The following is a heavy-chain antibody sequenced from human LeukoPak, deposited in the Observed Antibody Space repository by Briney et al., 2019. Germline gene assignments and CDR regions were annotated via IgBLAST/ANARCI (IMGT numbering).Heavy chain of an antibody. CDR2: INPNSGGT. V-gene: IGHV1-2*02. J-gene: IGHJ4*02. CDR1: GYTFTGYY. Sequence: ASVKVSCKASGYTFTGYYMHWVRQAPGQGLEWMGWINPNSGGTNYAQKFQGRVTITRDTSISTAYMELSSLRSDDTAVYYCARSFYYGSGRALFDYWGQGTLVTVSS. D-gene: IGHD3-10*01. CDR3: ARSFYYGSGRALFDY.